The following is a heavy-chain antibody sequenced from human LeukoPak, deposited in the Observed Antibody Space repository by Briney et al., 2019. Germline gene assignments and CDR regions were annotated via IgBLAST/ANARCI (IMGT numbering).Heavy chain of an antibody. D-gene: IGHD2-8*01. CDR2: ISGSGDPR. V-gene: IGHV3-23*01. CDR1: GFTFSSYI. CDR3: AKLYLSGPFDY. Sequence: PGGSLKLSCAASGFTFSSYILRWVRQAPGKGLEWVSSISGSGDPRYYADSVKGRFTISRDNSRDTLYLQMNTLRAEDTAVYFCAKLYLSGPFDYWGQGTPVTVSP. J-gene: IGHJ4*02.